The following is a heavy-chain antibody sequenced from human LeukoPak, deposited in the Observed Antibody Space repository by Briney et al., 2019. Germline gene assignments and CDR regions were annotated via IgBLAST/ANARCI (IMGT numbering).Heavy chain of an antibody. D-gene: IGHD6-13*01. V-gene: IGHV1-69*13. Sequence: SVKVSCKASGGTFSSYAISWVRQAPGQGLEWMGGIIPIFGTANYAQKFQGRVTITADESTSTAYMELSSLRSEDTAVYYCARESPGEQQLVPFDLWGRGTLVTVSS. CDR3: ARESPGEQQLVPFDL. CDR1: GGTFSSYA. CDR2: IIPIFGTA. J-gene: IGHJ2*01.